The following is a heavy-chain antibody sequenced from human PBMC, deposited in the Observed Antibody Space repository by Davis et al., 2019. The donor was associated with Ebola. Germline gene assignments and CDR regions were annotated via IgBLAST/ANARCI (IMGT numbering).Heavy chain of an antibody. D-gene: IGHD6-13*01. Sequence: SVKVSCKASGGTFSSYAISWVRQAPGQGLEWMGRIIPILGIANYAQKFQGRVTITADKSTSTAYMELSSLRSEDTAVYYCARGYSSSWPYYYYYGMDVWGQGTTVTVSS. CDR2: IIPILGIA. J-gene: IGHJ6*02. V-gene: IGHV1-69*04. CDR1: GGTFSSYA. CDR3: ARGYSSSWPYYYYYGMDV.